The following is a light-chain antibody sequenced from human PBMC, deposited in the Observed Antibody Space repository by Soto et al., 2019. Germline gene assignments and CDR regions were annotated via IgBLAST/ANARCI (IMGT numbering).Light chain of an antibody. CDR2: GAS. Sequence: EIVMTQSPATLSLSPGETATLSCRASQSVHSNLAWFQQHPGQAPRLLIYGASSRATGIPVRFSGSGSGTEFTLTISSLQPVDFAVYYCQQYTDWPWGTFGGGTKVGIK. J-gene: IGKJ4*01. CDR1: QSVHSN. CDR3: QQYTDWPWGT. V-gene: IGKV3-15*01.